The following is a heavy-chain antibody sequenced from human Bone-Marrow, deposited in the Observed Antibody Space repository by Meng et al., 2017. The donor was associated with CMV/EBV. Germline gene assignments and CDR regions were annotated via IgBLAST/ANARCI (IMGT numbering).Heavy chain of an antibody. D-gene: IGHD6-13*01. CDR2: IYSGGST. CDR1: GFTVSSNY. J-gene: IGHJ3*02. CDR3: ARRGIAALNDAFDI. Sequence: GESLKISCAASGFTVSSNYMSWVRQAPGKGLEWVSVIYSGGSTYYADSVKGRFTISRDNSKNTLYLQMNSLRAEDTAVYYCARRGIAALNDAFDIWGQGTMVTASS. V-gene: IGHV3-66*02.